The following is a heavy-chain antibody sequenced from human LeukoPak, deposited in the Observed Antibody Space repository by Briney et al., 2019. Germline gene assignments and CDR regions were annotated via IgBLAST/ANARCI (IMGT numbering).Heavy chain of an antibody. Sequence: GGSLRLSCAASGFTFSSYWMHWVRQVPGKGLEWVSRSNSDGRSTTYADSVKGRLTISRDNAKNTLYLQMNSLRAEDTAVYYCARDHATIFGVVISSNYYYGMDVWGQGTTVTVSS. V-gene: IGHV3-74*03. CDR1: GFTFSSYW. CDR3: ARDHATIFGVVISSNYYYGMDV. D-gene: IGHD3-3*01. CDR2: SNSDGRST. J-gene: IGHJ6*02.